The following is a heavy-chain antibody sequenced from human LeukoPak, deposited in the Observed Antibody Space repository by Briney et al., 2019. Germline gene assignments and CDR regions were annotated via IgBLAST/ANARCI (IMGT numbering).Heavy chain of an antibody. CDR2: ISYDGSNK. Sequence: GGSLRLSCAASGFTFSSYAMHWVRQAPGKGLEWVAVISYDGSNKYYADSVKGRFTISRDNAKNSLYLKMNSLRAEDTAVYYCARDWWLRFNWFDPWGQGTLVTVSS. CDR1: GFTFSSYA. V-gene: IGHV3-30*04. CDR3: ARDWWLRFNWFDP. J-gene: IGHJ5*02. D-gene: IGHD2-8*02.